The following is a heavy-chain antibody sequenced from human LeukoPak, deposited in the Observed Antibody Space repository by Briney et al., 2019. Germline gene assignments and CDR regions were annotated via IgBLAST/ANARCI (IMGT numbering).Heavy chain of an antibody. D-gene: IGHD3-22*01. CDR3: ARDAYDRSGLDY. V-gene: IGHV3-21*03. Sequence: GGSLRLSCAPSGFTFSSYSMNWVRQAPGKGLEWVSSISSSSSYIYYADSVKARFTITRDNAKNSVYLQMNRQRAEDTSVYYCARDAYDRSGLDYWGQGTLVTVSS. CDR2: ISSSSSYI. J-gene: IGHJ4*02. CDR1: GFTFSSYS.